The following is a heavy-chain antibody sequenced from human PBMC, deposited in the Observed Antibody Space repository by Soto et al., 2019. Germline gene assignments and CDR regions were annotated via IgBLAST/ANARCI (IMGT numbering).Heavy chain of an antibody. V-gene: IGHV4-30-2*01. D-gene: IGHD3-10*01. CDR3: ARDSAYGYFDY. CDR1: GGSISSGGYS. CDR2: IYHSGST. Sequence: SETLSLTCAVSGGSISSGGYSWSGIRQPPGKGLEWIGYIYHSGSTYYNPALKSRVTISVDRSKNHFSLKLSSVTAADTAVYYCARDSAYGYFDYWGQGTRVTVSS. J-gene: IGHJ4*02.